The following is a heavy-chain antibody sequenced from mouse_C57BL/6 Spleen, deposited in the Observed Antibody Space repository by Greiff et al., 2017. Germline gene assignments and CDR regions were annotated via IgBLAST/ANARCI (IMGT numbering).Heavy chain of an antibody. D-gene: IGHD2-2*01. CDR1: GYTFTDYN. CDR2: INPNNGGT. CDR3: ASGYDDYFDY. J-gene: IGHJ2*01. Sequence: VQLKESGPELVKPGASVKMSCKASGYTFTDYNMHWVKQSHGKSLEWIGYINPNNGGTSYNQKFKGKATLTVNKSSSTAYMELRSLTSEDSAVYYCASGYDDYFDYWGQGTTLTVSS. V-gene: IGHV1-22*01.